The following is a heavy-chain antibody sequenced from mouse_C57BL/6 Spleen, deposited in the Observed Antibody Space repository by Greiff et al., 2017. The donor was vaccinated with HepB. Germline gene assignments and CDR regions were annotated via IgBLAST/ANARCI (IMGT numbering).Heavy chain of an antibody. CDR1: GFTFSSYA. V-gene: IGHV5-4*01. CDR2: ISDGGSYT. Sequence: EVHLVESGGGLVKPGGSLKLSCAASGFTFSSYAMSWVRQTPEKRLEWVATISDGGSYTYYPDNVKGRFTISRDNAKNNLYLQMSHLKSEDTAMYYCARDLDGYYPFAYWGQGTLVTVSA. CDR3: ARDLDGYYPFAY. J-gene: IGHJ3*01. D-gene: IGHD2-3*01.